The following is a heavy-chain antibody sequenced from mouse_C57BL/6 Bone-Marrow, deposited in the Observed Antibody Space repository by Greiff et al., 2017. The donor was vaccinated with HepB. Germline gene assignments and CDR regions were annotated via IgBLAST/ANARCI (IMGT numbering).Heavy chain of an antibody. J-gene: IGHJ2*01. D-gene: IGHD2-2*01. CDR1: GYTFTSYW. Sequence: VQLQQPGAELVKPGASVKLSCKASGYTFTSYWMHWVKQRPGRGLEWIGRIDPNSGGTKYNEKFKSKATLTVDKPSSTAYMQLSSLTSEDSAVYFCARLVTTVAYYFDYWGQGTTLTVSS. CDR2: IDPNSGGT. V-gene: IGHV1-62-3*01. CDR3: ARLVTTVAYYFDY.